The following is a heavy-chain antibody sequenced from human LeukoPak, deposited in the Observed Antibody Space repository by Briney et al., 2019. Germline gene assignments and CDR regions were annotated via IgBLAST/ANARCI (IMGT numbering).Heavy chain of an antibody. CDR1: GFILSRYG. J-gene: IGHJ4*02. D-gene: IGHD6-6*01. CDR3: AKKLGSSPGDFFDY. V-gene: IGHV3-23*01. Sequence: GGSLRLSCAASGFILSRYGMSWVRQAPGKGLEWVSDINDNGGGTFYADSLKGRFTVSRDNSKNTLYMQMNSLRGGDTAVYYCAKKLGSSPGDFFDYWGQGTLVTVSS. CDR2: INDNGGGT.